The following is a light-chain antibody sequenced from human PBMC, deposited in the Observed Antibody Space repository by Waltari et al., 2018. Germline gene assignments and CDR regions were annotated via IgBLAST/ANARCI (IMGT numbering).Light chain of an antibody. V-gene: IGKV3-15*01. CDR2: GAS. CDR1: HRISNN. J-gene: IGKJ3*01. Sequence: EIVLTQSPATLSVSPGERATLSCRASHRISNNLAWYQQKPGQAPRPLIYGASARATGIPARFSGSGSGTEFTLTISSLQSEDFAIYYCQQYNNWPPVFTFGPGTKVDF. CDR3: QQYNNWPPVFT.